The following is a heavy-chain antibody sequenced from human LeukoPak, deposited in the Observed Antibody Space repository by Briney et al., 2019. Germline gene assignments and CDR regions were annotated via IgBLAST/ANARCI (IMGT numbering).Heavy chain of an antibody. Sequence: GRSLRLSCAASGFTFSSYGMHWVRQAPGKGLEWVAVIWYDGSNKYYADSVKGRFTISRDNSKNTLYLQMNSLRAEDAAVYYCARELQVWSPDFDYWGQGTLVTVSS. J-gene: IGHJ4*02. CDR3: ARELQVWSPDFDY. D-gene: IGHD5-18*01. CDR1: GFTFSSYG. V-gene: IGHV3-33*01. CDR2: IWYDGSNK.